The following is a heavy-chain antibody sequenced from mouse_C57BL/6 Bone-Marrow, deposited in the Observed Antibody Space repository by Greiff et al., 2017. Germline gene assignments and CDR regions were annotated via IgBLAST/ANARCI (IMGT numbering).Heavy chain of an antibody. Sequence: VQLQQPGAELVRPGSSVKLSCKASGYTFTSYWMDWVKQRPGQGLEWIGNIYPSDSETHYNQKFKDKATLTVDKSSSTAYMQLSSLTSEDSAVYYCARGPITTEGYWGQGTTLTVSS. J-gene: IGHJ2*01. CDR2: IYPSDSET. CDR1: GYTFTSYW. D-gene: IGHD1-2*01. CDR3: ARGPITTEGY. V-gene: IGHV1-61*01.